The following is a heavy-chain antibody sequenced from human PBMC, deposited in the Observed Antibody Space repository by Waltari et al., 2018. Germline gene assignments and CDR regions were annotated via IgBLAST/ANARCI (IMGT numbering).Heavy chain of an antibody. CDR3: ARFVRITIFGVVTTDNWFDP. CDR2: INHSGST. Sequence: QVQLQQWGAGLLKPSETLSLTCAVYGGSFRGYYWSWIRQPPGKGLEWIGEINHSGSTNDNPSLKSRVTISVDTSKNQFSLKLSSVTAADTAVYYCARFVRITIFGVVTTDNWFDPWGQGTLVTVSS. D-gene: IGHD3-3*01. J-gene: IGHJ5*02. CDR1: GGSFRGYY. V-gene: IGHV4-34*01.